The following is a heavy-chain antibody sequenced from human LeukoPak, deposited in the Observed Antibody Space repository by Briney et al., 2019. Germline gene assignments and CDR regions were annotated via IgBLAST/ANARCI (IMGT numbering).Heavy chain of an antibody. CDR1: GGSISSYY. Sequence: PSETLSLTCTVSGGSISSYYWSWIRQPPGKGLEWIGYIYYSGSTNYNPSLKSRVTISVDTSKNQFSLKLSSVTAADTAVYYCARDRHYGMDVWGQGTMVTVSS. CDR2: IYYSGST. V-gene: IGHV4-59*01. CDR3: ARDRHYGMDV. J-gene: IGHJ6*02.